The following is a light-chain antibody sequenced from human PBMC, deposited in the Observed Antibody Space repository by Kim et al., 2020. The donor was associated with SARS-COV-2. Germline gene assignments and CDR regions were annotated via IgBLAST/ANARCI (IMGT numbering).Light chain of an antibody. CDR3: QAWDSSTAVV. CDR2: QDS. V-gene: IGLV3-1*01. CDR1: KLGDKY. J-gene: IGLJ2*01. Sequence: SPGQTASITCSGDKLGDKYACWYQQKPGQSPVLVNYQDSKRPSGIPERFSGSNAGNTATLTISGTQAMDEADYYCQAWDSSTAVVFGGGTKLTVL.